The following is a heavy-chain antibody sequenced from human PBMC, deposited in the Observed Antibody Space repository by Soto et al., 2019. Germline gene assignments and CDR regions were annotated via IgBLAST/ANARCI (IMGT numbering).Heavy chain of an antibody. V-gene: IGHV3-23*01. CDR1: GFTFSSYA. CDR3: AKTPDSSGYYYYYYYGMDV. D-gene: IGHD3-22*01. Sequence: GGSLRLSCAASGFTFSSYAMSWVRQAPGKGLEWVSAISGSGGSTYYADSVKGRFTISRDNSKNTLYLQMNSLRAEDTAVYYCAKTPDSSGYYYYYYYGMDVCGQGTTVTVSS. J-gene: IGHJ6*02. CDR2: ISGSGGST.